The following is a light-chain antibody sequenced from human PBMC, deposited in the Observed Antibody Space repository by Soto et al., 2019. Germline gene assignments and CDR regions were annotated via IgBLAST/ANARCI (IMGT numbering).Light chain of an antibody. V-gene: IGLV2-23*03. J-gene: IGLJ2*01. Sequence: QSALTQPASVSGSPGQSITISCTGTSNDVGSYNLVSWYQQHPGKAPKLMIYEGSKRPSGVSNRFSGSKSDNTASLTISGLQAEDEADYYCCSYAGSSTFVSGGGTKLTVL. CDR1: SNDVGSYNL. CDR3: CSYAGSSTFV. CDR2: EGS.